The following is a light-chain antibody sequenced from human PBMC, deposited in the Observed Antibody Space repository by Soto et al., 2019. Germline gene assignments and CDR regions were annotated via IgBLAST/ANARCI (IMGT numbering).Light chain of an antibody. Sequence: AIEMTQSPSSLSSSVGDRVTITCRASQGIRNELGWYQQTPGKAPKLLIYAASSLQSGVPSRFRGTGSGTDFTLTISSLQPEDFAAYYCLQDYNYPRTFGQGTKVEIK. CDR3: LQDYNYPRT. CDR2: AAS. V-gene: IGKV1-6*01. J-gene: IGKJ1*01. CDR1: QGIRNE.